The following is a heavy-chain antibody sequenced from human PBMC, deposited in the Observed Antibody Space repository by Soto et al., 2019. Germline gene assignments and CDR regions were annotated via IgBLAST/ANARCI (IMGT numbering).Heavy chain of an antibody. CDR3: ARDRGSSPRANWFDP. J-gene: IGHJ5*02. CDR1: GGSISSGGYS. CDR2: IYHSGST. Sequence: PSETLSLTCAVSGGSISSGGYSWSWIRQPPGKGLEWIGYIYHSGSTYYNPSLKSRVTISVDRSKNQFSLKLSSVTAADTAVYYCARDRGSSPRANWFDPWGQGTLVTVS. D-gene: IGHD6-13*01. V-gene: IGHV4-30-2*01.